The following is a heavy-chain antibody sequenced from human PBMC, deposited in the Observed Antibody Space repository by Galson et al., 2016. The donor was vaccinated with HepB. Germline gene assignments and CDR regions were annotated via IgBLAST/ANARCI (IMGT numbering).Heavy chain of an antibody. CDR2: ISSNGGTT. J-gene: IGHJ4*02. CDR3: VKDFAYVWGSFRFQTKYYFDY. D-gene: IGHD3-16*02. V-gene: IGHV3-64D*06. Sequence: SLRLSCAASGFTFSRYALHWVRQAPGKGLEYVSAISSNGGTTYYADSVKGRFTISRDNFKNTLYLQMSSLRAEDTAVYYCVKDFAYVWGSFRFQTKYYFDYWGQGTLVTVSS. CDR1: GFTFSRYA.